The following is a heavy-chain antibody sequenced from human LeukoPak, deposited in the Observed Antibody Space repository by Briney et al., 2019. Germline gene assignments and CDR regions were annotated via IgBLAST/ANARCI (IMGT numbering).Heavy chain of an antibody. CDR1: GGSVSDYY. CDR3: ARSPEMATTYFDY. J-gene: IGHJ4*02. D-gene: IGHD5-24*01. V-gene: IGHV4-59*02. Sequence: PSETLSLTCTISGGSVSDYYWSWIRQSPGKGLEWFGYIYHTGSTSYSPSLKSRVTISVDTSKNQFSLKLSSVTAADTAVYYCARSPEMATTYFDYWGQGTLVTVSS. CDR2: IYHTGST.